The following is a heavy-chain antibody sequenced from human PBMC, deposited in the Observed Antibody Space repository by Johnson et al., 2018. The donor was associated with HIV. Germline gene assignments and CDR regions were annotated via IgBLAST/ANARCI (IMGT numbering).Heavy chain of an antibody. J-gene: IGHJ3*02. V-gene: IGHV3-66*01. Sequence: EVQLVESGGGLVQPGGSLRLSCAASGFTVTTKYMSWVRQAPGKGLEWVSVIYSGGSTYYADSVKGRFTISRDNSKNTLYLQMNSLRAEDTAVYYCASRQYFSSFDIWGQGTMVTVSS. CDR1: GFTVTTKY. CDR3: ASRQYFSSFDI. D-gene: IGHD3-3*01. CDR2: IYSGGST.